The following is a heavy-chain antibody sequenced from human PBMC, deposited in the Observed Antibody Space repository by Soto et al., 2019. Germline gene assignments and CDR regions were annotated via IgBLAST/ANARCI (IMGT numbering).Heavy chain of an antibody. CDR1: GFSLTTRGVG. Sequence: QITLKESGPPLVKPTQTLTLTCTFSGFSLTTRGVGVGWIRQPPGKALECLALIYWDDDKRYSPSLQCRLSITKDTSKTQVVLTMTNVDPVDTATYYCAHIPNYYQYDWFDPWGQGTLVSVSS. V-gene: IGHV2-5*02. CDR3: AHIPNYYQYDWFDP. CDR2: IYWDDDK. D-gene: IGHD3-16*01. J-gene: IGHJ5*02.